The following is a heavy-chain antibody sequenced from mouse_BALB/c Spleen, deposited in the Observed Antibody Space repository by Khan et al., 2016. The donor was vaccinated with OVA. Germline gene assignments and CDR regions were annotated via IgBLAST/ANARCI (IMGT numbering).Heavy chain of an antibody. CDR3: AIIYYGNDWFAY. D-gene: IGHD2-1*01. Sequence: VQLQESGPGLVAPSQSLSIRCTVSGLSLTNYGVSWVRQPPGKGLEWLGVIWGDGSTNYHSVLKSRLTINKDKSKSQVFVKLNSLQPDDTATYFCAIIYYGNDWFAYWGQGTLVTVSA. V-gene: IGHV2-3*01. CDR1: GLSLTNYG. J-gene: IGHJ3*01. CDR2: IWGDGST.